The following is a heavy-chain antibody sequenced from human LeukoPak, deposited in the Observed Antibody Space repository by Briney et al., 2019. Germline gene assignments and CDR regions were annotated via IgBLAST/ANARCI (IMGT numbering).Heavy chain of an antibody. CDR2: ISSSSSDI. V-gene: IGHV3-21*01. J-gene: IGHJ3*02. D-gene: IGHD6-13*01. CDR3: ARAEKAAAGTWAFDI. Sequence: GGSLRLSCAAYGFIFRSYSMNWARQAPGKGLEWVSSISSSSSDIYYADSVKGRFTISRDNAKNSLYLQMNSLRAEDTAVHYCARAEKAAAGTWAFDIWGQGTMFTVSS. CDR1: GFIFRSYS.